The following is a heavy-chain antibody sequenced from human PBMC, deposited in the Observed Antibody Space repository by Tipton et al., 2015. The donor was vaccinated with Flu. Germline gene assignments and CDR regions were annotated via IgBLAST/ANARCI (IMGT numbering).Heavy chain of an antibody. CDR2: IYSGGST. D-gene: IGHD3-3*01. V-gene: IGHV3-53*01. J-gene: IGHJ5*02. CDR3: AREKRFLEFNWLDT. CDR1: GFTVSFSY. Sequence: SLRLSCAASGFTVSFSYMSWVRQAPGKGLEWVSFIYSGGSTTYAASVKGRFTISRDNSKNSLYLQMNNLRAEDTAVYYCAREKRFLEFNWLDTWGQGILVTVAS.